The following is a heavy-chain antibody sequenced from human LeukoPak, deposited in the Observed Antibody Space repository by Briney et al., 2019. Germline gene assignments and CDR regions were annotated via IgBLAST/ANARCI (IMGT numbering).Heavy chain of an antibody. J-gene: IGHJ4*02. Sequence: PGGSLRLACAASGFTFSSDAMDWVRQAPGKGREYVSAMSSNGGSTYYANSVKGRFTISRDNSKNTLSLQMGRLRAEDMAVYYCARGSRIIGQMATMISTSYYFASWGQGTLVTVSS. CDR2: MSSNGGST. CDR1: GFTFSSDA. V-gene: IGHV3-64*01. CDR3: ARGSRIIGQMATMISTSYYFAS. D-gene: IGHD5-24*01.